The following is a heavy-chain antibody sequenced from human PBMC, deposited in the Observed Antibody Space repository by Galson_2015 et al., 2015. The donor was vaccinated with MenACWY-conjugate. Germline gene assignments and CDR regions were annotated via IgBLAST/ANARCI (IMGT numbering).Heavy chain of an antibody. V-gene: IGHV3-48*02. CDR3: ARGQWFGELLTYHFDY. J-gene: IGHJ4*02. Sequence: SLRLSCAASGFTFSDYTMNWVRQAPGKGLEWVSYISITSSTIYYADSVKGRFTISRDNAKKSLYLQMNSLRDEDTAVYYCARGQWFGELLTYHFDYWGQGTLVTVSS. CDR2: ISITSSTI. D-gene: IGHD3-10*01. CDR1: GFTFSDYT.